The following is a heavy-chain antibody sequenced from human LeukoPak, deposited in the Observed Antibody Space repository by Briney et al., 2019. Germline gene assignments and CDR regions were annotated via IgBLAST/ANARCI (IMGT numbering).Heavy chain of an antibody. CDR3: VRDCSGGGCRYYGRDV. Sequence: NPSETLSLTCTVSGGSISSSSYYWSWIRQPPGKGLEWIGYLSYSGSTNYSPSLKSRVTISLDTSKNQFSLKLTSVTAADTAVYYCVRDCSGGGCRYYGRDVWGQGTTVTVSS. D-gene: IGHD2-15*01. V-gene: IGHV4-61*01. J-gene: IGHJ6*02. CDR1: GGSISSSSYY. CDR2: LSYSGST.